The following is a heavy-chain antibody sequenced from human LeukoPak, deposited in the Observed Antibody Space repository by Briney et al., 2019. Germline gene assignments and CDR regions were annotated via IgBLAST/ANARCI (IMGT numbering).Heavy chain of an antibody. J-gene: IGHJ6*03. V-gene: IGHV5-51*01. D-gene: IGHD4-23*01. CDR3: ARHTVTRYYYYYYMDV. CDR2: IYPGDSDT. CDR1: GYSFTSYW. Sequence: PGESLKISCKGSGYSFTSYWIGWVRQMPGKGLEWMGIIYPGDSDTRYSPSFQGQVTISADKSISTAYLQWSSLKASDTAMYYCARHTVTRYYYYYYMDVWGKGTTVTVSS.